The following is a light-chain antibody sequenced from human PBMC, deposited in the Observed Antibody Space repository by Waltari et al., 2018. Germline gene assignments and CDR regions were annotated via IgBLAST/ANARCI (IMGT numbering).Light chain of an antibody. Sequence: EIVMTQSPGTLSVSPGERVTLSCRASQTVSSNLAWYQQQPGQAPRLLISGASTRATGSPARFSGSGSGTEFTLTISSLQSEDSAIFYCQQYNDWPPTFGQGTKVEIK. CDR1: QTVSSN. CDR2: GAS. CDR3: QQYNDWPPT. V-gene: IGKV3-15*01. J-gene: IGKJ1*01.